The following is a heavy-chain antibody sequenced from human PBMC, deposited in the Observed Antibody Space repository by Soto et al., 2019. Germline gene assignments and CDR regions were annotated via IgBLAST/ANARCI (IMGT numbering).Heavy chain of an antibody. CDR2: ISYDGGNE. D-gene: IGHD1-26*01. CDR1: GYTFSSYG. V-gene: IGHV3-30*18. CDR3: AKDRYSGTYPTDFDY. Sequence: SCKTSGYTFSSYGIHWVRQAPGKGLEWVALISYDGGNEKYTESVKDRFTISRDDSHNVAYLQMSSLRTEDTAMYYCAKDRYSGTYPTDFDYWGQGSLVTVSS. J-gene: IGHJ4*02.